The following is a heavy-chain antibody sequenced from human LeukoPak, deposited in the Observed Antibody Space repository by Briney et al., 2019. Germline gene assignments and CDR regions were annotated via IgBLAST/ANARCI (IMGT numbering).Heavy chain of an antibody. D-gene: IGHD5-12*01. CDR1: GGSISSSSYY. Sequence: KTSETLSLTCTVSGGSISSSSYYWGWIRQPPGKGLEWIGEINHSGSTNYNPSLKSRVTISVDTSKNQFSLKLSSVTAADTAVYYCARGHFRYGGYGRESRFTPEFDYWGQGTLVTVSS. J-gene: IGHJ4*02. V-gene: IGHV4-39*07. CDR3: ARGHFRYGGYGRESRFTPEFDY. CDR2: INHSGST.